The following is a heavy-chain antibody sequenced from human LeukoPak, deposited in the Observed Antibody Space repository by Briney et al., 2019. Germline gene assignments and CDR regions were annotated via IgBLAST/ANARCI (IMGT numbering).Heavy chain of an antibody. V-gene: IGHV4-39*07. J-gene: IGHJ3*02. CDR1: GGSISSSSYY. CDR2: IYYSGST. Sequence: SETLSLTCTVSGGSISSSSYYWGWIRQPPGKGLGWIGSIYYSGSTYYNPSLKSRVTISVDTSKKQFSLKLSSVTAADTAVYYCASGKWELDAFDIWGQGTMVTVSS. D-gene: IGHD1-26*01. CDR3: ASGKWELDAFDI.